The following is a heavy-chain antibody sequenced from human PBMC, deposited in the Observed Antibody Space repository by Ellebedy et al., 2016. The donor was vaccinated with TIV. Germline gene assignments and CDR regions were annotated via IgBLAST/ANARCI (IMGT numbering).Heavy chain of an antibody. D-gene: IGHD3-10*01. J-gene: IGHJ5*02. Sequence: ASVKVSXKASGGTFSSYTISWVRQAPGQGLEWMGGIIPIFGTANYAQKFQDRVTITADESTRTAHMELSSLRSEDTAVYYCARDFLRAPDGSESYNNWFDPWGQGTLVTVSS. CDR1: GGTFSSYT. CDR3: ARDFLRAPDGSESYNNWFDP. V-gene: IGHV1-69*13. CDR2: IIPIFGTA.